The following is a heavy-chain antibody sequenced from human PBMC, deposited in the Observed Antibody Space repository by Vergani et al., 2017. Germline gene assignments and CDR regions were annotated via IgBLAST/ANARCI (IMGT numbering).Heavy chain of an antibody. D-gene: IGHD2-15*01. Sequence: QVQLVQSGAEVKKPGSSVKVSCKASGGTFSSYAISWVRQAPGQGLEWMGGIIPIFGTANYAQKFQGRVTITADESTSTAYMELSSLRSEDTAVYYCARSSSYDSLLVVVAARYYYYYGMDVWGQGTTVTVSS. CDR2: IIPIFGTA. CDR3: ARSSSYDSLLVVVAARYYYYYGMDV. CDR1: GGTFSSYA. J-gene: IGHJ6*02. V-gene: IGHV1-69*01.